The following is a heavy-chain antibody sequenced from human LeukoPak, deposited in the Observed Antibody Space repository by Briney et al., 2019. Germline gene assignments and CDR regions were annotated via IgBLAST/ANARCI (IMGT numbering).Heavy chain of an antibody. CDR2: IIPIFGTA. CDR3: ARGGDCSSTSCYRFDP. Sequence: SVNVSCKSCGGTLRRYAISGLRQAAGRGLEWVGGIIPIFGTANYAQKFQGRVTITTDESTSTAYMELSSLRSEDTAVYYCARGGDCSSTSCYRFDPWGQGTLVTVSS. J-gene: IGHJ5*02. CDR1: GGTLRRYA. D-gene: IGHD2-2*01. V-gene: IGHV1-69*05.